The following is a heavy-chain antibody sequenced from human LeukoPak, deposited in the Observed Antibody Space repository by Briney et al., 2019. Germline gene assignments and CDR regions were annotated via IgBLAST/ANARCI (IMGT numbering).Heavy chain of an antibody. J-gene: IGHJ4*02. CDR1: GYIFTGYY. D-gene: IGHD1-26*01. V-gene: IGHV1-2*02. Sequence: ASVKLSCKASGYIFTGYYMHWVRHAPGQGLEWMGWMNPNSGGTTHAQKFQGRVTMTRDTSISTAYMELSGVRSDDTAVYYCARDGRGGNNVDYFDYWGQGTLVTVSS. CDR2: MNPNSGGT. CDR3: ARDGRGGNNVDYFDY.